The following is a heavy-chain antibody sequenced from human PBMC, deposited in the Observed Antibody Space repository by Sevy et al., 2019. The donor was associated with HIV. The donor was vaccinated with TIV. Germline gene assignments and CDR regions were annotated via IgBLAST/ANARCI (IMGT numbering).Heavy chain of an antibody. J-gene: IGHJ4*02. Sequence: GGSLRLSCAASGFTFSSYAMGWVRQAPGKGLEWVSAISGSGGSTYYADSVKGRFTISRDNSKNTLYLQMNSLRAEDTAVYYCAKDRYYDSSGYYRLRYWGQGTLVTVSS. CDR1: GFTFSSYA. CDR3: AKDRYYDSSGYYRLRY. D-gene: IGHD3-22*01. V-gene: IGHV3-23*01. CDR2: ISGSGGST.